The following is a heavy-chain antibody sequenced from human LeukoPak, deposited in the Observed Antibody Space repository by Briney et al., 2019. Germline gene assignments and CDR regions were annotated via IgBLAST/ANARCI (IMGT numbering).Heavy chain of an antibody. CDR1: GFTFDNYG. D-gene: IGHD3-10*01. Sequence: SGGSLRLSCAASGFTFDNYGMSWVRQVPGKGLEWVSGINWNGGSTGYADSVKGRFTISRDNAKNSLFLQMSSLRAEDTALYYCARVGVYSSGSYYDDYYYYMDVWGKGTTVTVSS. CDR3: ARVGVYSSGSYYDDYYYYMDV. J-gene: IGHJ6*03. CDR2: INWNGGST. V-gene: IGHV3-20*04.